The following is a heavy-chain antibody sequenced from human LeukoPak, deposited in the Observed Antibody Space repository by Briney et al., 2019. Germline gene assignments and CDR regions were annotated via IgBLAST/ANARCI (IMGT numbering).Heavy chain of an antibody. CDR1: GFTFSDYY. J-gene: IGHJ4*02. CDR3: ARVGIRYSGSYPYYFDY. V-gene: IGHV3-11*04. D-gene: IGHD1-26*01. CDR2: ISSSGSTI. Sequence: GGSMRPSCAASGFTFSDYYMSWIRQAPGKGLEWVSYISSSGSTIYYADSVKGRFTISRDNAKNSLYLQMNSLRAEDTAVYYCARVGIRYSGSYPYYFDYWGQGTLVTVSS.